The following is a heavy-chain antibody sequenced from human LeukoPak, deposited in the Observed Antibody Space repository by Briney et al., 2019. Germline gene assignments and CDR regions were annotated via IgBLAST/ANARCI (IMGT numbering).Heavy chain of an antibody. CDR2: IIPIFGTA. V-gene: IGHV1-69*13. CDR1: GGTFSSYA. Sequence: SVKVSCKASGGTFSSYAISWVRQAPGQGLEWMGGIIPIFGTANYAQKFQGRVTITADESTSTAYMELSSLRSEDTAVYYCARGGSSWYQDYYYGMDVRGQGTTVTVSS. J-gene: IGHJ6*02. D-gene: IGHD6-13*01. CDR3: ARGGSSWYQDYYYGMDV.